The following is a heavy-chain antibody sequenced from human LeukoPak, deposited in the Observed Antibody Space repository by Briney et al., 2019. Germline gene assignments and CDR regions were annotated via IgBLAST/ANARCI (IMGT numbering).Heavy chain of an antibody. CDR3: PRDFYPSGCYGSLDY. J-gene: IGHJ4*02. CDR1: GVTFSSYS. D-gene: IGHD6-19*01. V-gene: IGHV3-21*06. CDR2: ISSTSSYI. Sequence: GGSLRLSCAASGVTFSSYSMNWVRQAPGKGLEWVSSISSTSSYIYYADSVKGRFTISRDNAKNSLLLQMDSLRAEGTAVYYCPRDFYPSGCYGSLDYWGQGTLVTVSS.